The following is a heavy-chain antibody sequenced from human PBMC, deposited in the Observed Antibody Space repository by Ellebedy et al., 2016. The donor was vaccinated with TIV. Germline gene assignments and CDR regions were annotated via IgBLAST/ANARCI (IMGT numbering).Heavy chain of an antibody. CDR3: ARDGYYYMDV. CDR1: GFTFSSYG. J-gene: IGHJ6*03. CDR2: IWYDGSNK. V-gene: IGHV3-33*01. Sequence: GESLKISXAASGFTFSSYGMHWVRQAPGKGLEWVAVIWYDGSNKYYADSVKGRFTISRDNSKNTLYLQMNSLRAEDTAVYYCARDGYYYMDVWGKGTTVTVSS.